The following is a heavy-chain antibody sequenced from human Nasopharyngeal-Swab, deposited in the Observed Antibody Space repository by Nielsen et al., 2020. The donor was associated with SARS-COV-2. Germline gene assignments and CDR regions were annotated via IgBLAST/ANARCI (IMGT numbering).Heavy chain of an antibody. V-gene: IGHV4-59*01. Sequence: ESLKISCTVSGGSISSYYWSWIRQPPGKGLEWIGYIYYSGSTNYNPSLKSRVTISVDTSKNQFSLKLSSVTAADTAVYYCARGPNVAVAGLDYWGQGTLVTVSS. CDR3: ARGPNVAVAGLDY. CDR2: IYYSGST. J-gene: IGHJ4*02. CDR1: GGSISSYY. D-gene: IGHD6-19*01.